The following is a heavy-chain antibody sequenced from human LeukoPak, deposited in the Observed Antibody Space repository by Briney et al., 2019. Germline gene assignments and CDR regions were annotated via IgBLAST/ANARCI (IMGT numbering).Heavy chain of an antibody. CDR3: AKASPQGSWYWDY. D-gene: IGHD6-13*01. Sequence: GGSLRLSCAASGFTFSSYAMTWVRQAPGKGLEWVSGIRGGVDSTYYADSVKGRFTISRDISKNTLFLQMNSLRAEDTAVYYCAKASPQGSWYWDYWGQGTLVTVSS. V-gene: IGHV3-23*01. CDR2: IRGGVDST. CDR1: GFTFSSYA. J-gene: IGHJ4*02.